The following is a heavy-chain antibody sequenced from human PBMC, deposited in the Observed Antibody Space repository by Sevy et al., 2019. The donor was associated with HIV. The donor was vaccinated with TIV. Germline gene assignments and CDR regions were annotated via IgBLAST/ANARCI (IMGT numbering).Heavy chain of an antibody. Sequence: GGSLRLSCAASGFTFSSYGMHWVRQAPGKGLEWVAVTWYDGSNKYYADSVKGRFTISRDNSKNTLYLQMNSLRAEDTAVYYCAMNYYDSSGSSFFFDYWGQGTLVTVSS. D-gene: IGHD3-22*01. CDR3: AMNYYDSSGSSFFFDY. CDR2: TWYDGSNK. V-gene: IGHV3-33*01. J-gene: IGHJ4*02. CDR1: GFTFSSYG.